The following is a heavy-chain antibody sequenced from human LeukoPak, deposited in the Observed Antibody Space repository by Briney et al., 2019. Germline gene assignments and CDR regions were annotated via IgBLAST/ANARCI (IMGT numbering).Heavy chain of an antibody. J-gene: IGHJ6*02. Sequence: GGSLRLSCVASGFTFSNYWMHWVRQPPGKGRVWVSRIYVDGRTTNYADSVKGRFTISRDNSKNTLYLQMNSLRADDTAIYYCARNQQLGGHSYYYYGMDVWGQGTTVTVSS. CDR1: GFTFSNYW. V-gene: IGHV3-74*01. CDR2: IYVDGRTT. CDR3: ARNQQLGGHSYYYYGMDV. D-gene: IGHD3-16*01.